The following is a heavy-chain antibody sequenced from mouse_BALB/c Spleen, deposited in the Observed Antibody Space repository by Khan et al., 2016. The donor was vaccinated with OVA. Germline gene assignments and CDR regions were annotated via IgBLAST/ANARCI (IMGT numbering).Heavy chain of an antibody. D-gene: IGHD2-3*01. V-gene: IGHV2-6*02. CDR2: IWSDGST. CDR3: ARWFDGYSSLYAMDY. CDR1: GFSLTSYG. J-gene: IGHJ4*01. Sequence: VQLQESGPGLVAPSQSLSITCTVSGFSLTSYGIHWVRQPPGKGLEWLVVIWSDGSTNYNSVLKSRLSISKDNSKSQVFLKMNSLHPDDTAIYYCARWFDGYSSLYAMDYWGQGTSVTVSS.